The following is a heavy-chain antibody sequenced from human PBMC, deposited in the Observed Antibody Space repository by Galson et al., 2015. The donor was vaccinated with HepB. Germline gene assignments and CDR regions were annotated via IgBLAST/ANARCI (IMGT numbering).Heavy chain of an antibody. V-gene: IGHV1-69*06. J-gene: IGHJ4*02. CDR3: ARPIDSSGWLGGFDY. Sequence: SCKASGSTFSSYAISWVRQAPGQGLEWMGGIIPIFGTANYAQKFQGRVTITADKSTSTAYMELSSLRSEDTAVYYCARPIDSSGWLGGFDYWGQGTLVTVSS. D-gene: IGHD6-19*01. CDR1: GSTFSSYA. CDR2: IIPIFGTA.